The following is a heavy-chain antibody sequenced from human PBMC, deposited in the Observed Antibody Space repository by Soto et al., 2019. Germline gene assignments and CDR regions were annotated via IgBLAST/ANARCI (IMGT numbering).Heavy chain of an antibody. V-gene: IGHV1-69*01. J-gene: IGHJ4*02. D-gene: IGHD2-2*01. CDR1: GGSVGSYV. CDR3: FEGYVRPESRGGGD. Sequence: GVSVKVCSASGGGSVGSYVISCARKDTGTGLEWMGGIIPIFGTANYAQKFQGRVTITADEATITAYMELSSLRSEDTAVYYCFEGYVRPESRGGGDRGQGTLVPVSS. CDR2: IIPIFGTA.